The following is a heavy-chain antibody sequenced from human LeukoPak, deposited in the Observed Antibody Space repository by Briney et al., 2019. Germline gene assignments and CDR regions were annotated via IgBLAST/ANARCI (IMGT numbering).Heavy chain of an antibody. CDR3: ARGIVGATTSDTIDY. D-gene: IGHD1-26*01. J-gene: IGHJ4*02. Sequence: SETLSLTCTVSGGSINSRSYYWSWIRQPPGKGLEWIGEINHSGSTNYNPSLKSRVTISVDTSKNQFSLKLSSLTAADTAVYYCARGIVGATTSDTIDYWGQGTLVTVSS. CDR2: INHSGST. V-gene: IGHV4-39*07. CDR1: GGSINSRSYY.